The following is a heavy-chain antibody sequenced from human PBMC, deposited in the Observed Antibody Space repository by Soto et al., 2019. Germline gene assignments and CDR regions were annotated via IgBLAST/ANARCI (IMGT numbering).Heavy chain of an antibody. J-gene: IGHJ4*02. CDR2: ISSSSYI. D-gene: IGHD3-22*01. Sequence: EVQLVESGGGLVKPGGSLRLSCAASGFTISSYSMNWVRQAPGKGLEWVSSISSSSYIYYADSVKGRFTISRDNAKNSLYLQMNSLRAEDTAVYYCARLTSYDSSGYYSYWGQGTLVTVSS. V-gene: IGHV3-21*01. CDR3: ARLTSYDSSGYYSY. CDR1: GFTISSYS.